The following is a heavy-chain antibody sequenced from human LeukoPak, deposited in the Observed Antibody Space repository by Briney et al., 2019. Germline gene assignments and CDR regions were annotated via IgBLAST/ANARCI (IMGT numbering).Heavy chain of an antibody. Sequence: GRSLRLSCAASGFNFSSYGMHWVRQAPGKGQEWVTSIWFDGSNIHYADSVKGRVIISRDNSKSALYLQMNSLRAEDTAIYYCARDSLPMAVTGPFDHWGQGALVTASS. D-gene: IGHD6-19*01. CDR2: IWFDGSNI. CDR3: ARDSLPMAVTGPFDH. J-gene: IGHJ4*02. CDR1: GFNFSSYG. V-gene: IGHV3-33*01.